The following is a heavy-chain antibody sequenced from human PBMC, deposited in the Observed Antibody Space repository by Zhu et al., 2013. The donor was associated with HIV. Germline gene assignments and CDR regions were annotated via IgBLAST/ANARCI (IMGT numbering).Heavy chain of an antibody. CDR2: FDPEDGET. CDR3: ATAPPRGYSYGFDY. Sequence: QVQLVQSGAEVKKPGSSVKVSCKASGGTFSSYAISWVRQAPGKGLEWMGGFDPEDGETIYAQKFQGRVTMTEDTSTDTAYMELSSLRSEDTAVYYCATAPPRGYSYGFDYWGQGTLVTVSS. CDR1: GGTFSSYA. D-gene: IGHD5-18*01. J-gene: IGHJ4*02. V-gene: IGHV1-24*01.